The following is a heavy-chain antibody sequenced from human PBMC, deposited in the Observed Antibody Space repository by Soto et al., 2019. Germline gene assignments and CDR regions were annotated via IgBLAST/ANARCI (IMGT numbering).Heavy chain of an antibody. D-gene: IGHD3-9*01. CDR2: IYYSGST. CDR3: ARELPSIYEILTGHFDH. CDR1: GCSIRGYG. Sequence: PSETLSLRCTDSGCSIRGYGMSWTRQPPGKGLEWIGYIYYSGSTNYNPALKSRVTISVDTSKNQLSLKLSSVTAADTAVYYCARELPSIYEILTGHFDHWGQGTLVNVSS. V-gene: IGHV4-59*12. J-gene: IGHJ4*02.